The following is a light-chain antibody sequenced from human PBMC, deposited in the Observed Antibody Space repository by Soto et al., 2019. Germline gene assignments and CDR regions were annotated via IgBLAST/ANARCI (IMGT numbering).Light chain of an antibody. Sequence: QSVLTQPPSASGTPGQRVIISCSGSSSNIGSNHVYWYQQFPGTAPRLLIYSSNQRPSGVPDRFSGSKSGTSASLAISGLRSEDEADYYCAAWDDSLSVFYVFGTGTKVTVL. J-gene: IGLJ1*01. CDR1: SSNIGSNH. V-gene: IGLV1-47*02. CDR2: SSN. CDR3: AAWDDSLSVFYV.